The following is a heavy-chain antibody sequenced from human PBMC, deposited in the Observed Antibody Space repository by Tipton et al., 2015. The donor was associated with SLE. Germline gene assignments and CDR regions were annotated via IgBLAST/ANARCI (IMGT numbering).Heavy chain of an antibody. CDR3: ARSGRIPSQGAFDI. CDR1: GGTFSSYA. D-gene: IGHD1-26*01. J-gene: IGHJ3*02. Sequence: QLVQSGPEVKKPGSSVKVSCKASGGTFSSYAISWVRQAPGQGLEWMGGIIPIFGTANYAQKFQGRVTITTDESTSTAYMELSSLRSEDTAVYHCARSGRIPSQGAFDIWGQGTMVTVSS. V-gene: IGHV1-69*01. CDR2: IIPIFGTA.